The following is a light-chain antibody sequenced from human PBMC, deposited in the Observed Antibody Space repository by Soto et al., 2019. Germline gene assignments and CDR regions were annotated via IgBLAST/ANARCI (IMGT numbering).Light chain of an antibody. J-gene: IGKJ2*01. V-gene: IGKV3-20*01. CDR2: ATS. Sequence: DIVLTQSPGTLSLSPGERATLSCRASQSVSSRYLAWYQKRRGQAPRLLIYATSTRATGIPDRFTGSGSGTDITLTISRLEPEDFAVYYCQFYGPSPMYTFGQGTKLEIK. CDR1: QSVSSRY. CDR3: QFYGPSPMYT.